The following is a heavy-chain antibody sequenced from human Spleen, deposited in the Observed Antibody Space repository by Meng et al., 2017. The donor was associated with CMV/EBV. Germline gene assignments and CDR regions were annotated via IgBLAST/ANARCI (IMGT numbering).Heavy chain of an antibody. J-gene: IGHJ4*02. CDR3: ARVSGARFRDDFWRGYPTTPIDY. Sequence: GESLKISCAASGFTFSTYSMNWVRQAPGKGLEWVSFISGSSSLIYYADSVKGRFTISRGNTRFSLDLHMNSLRAEDTAVYYCARVSGARFRDDFWRGYPTTPIDYWGQGTLVTVSS. D-gene: IGHD3-3*01. CDR1: GFTFSTYS. CDR2: ISGSSSLI. V-gene: IGHV3-21*01.